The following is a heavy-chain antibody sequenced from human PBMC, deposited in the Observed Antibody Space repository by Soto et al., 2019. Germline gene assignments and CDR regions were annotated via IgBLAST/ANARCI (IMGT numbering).Heavy chain of an antibody. J-gene: IGHJ6*02. Sequence: QVQLGQSGAEVKKPGSSVKVSCKASGGTFSSYAISWVRQAPGQGLEWMGGLIPIFGTANYAQQFQGRVTITADESTSTAYMELSSLRSEDTAVYYCASGRLGEMANWRDYYGMDVWGQGTTVTVSS. D-gene: IGHD7-27*01. CDR2: LIPIFGTA. CDR1: GGTFSSYA. CDR3: ASGRLGEMANWRDYYGMDV. V-gene: IGHV1-69*01.